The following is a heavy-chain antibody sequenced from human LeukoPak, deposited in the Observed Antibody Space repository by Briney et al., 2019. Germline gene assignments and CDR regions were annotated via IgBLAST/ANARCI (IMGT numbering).Heavy chain of an antibody. CDR3: ARDSTPYYYYYGMDV. J-gene: IGHJ6*02. CDR2: ISSSGSTI. D-gene: IGHD2-15*01. V-gene: IGHV3-48*03. Sequence: GGSLRLSCAASGFTFSGYDMNGVRQAPGKGLEWVSYISSSGSTIYYADSVKGRFTISRDNAKNSLYLQMNSLRAEDTAVYYCARDSTPYYYYYGMDVWGQGTTVTVSS. CDR1: GFTFSGYD.